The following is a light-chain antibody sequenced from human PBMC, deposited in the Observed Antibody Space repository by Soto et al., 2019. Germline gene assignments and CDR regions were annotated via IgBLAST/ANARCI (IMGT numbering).Light chain of an antibody. Sequence: DIQMTQSPSTLSASVGDRVIITCRASQDIKEWLAWYQQRPGKAPKLLIYGASKLLTGDPSRFSGSGSGTEFTLIITGLLSDDLETYFCQHYQHYPWTFGQGTQVEV. J-gene: IGKJ1*01. V-gene: IGKV1-5*03. CDR1: QDIKEW. CDR3: QHYQHYPWT. CDR2: GAS.